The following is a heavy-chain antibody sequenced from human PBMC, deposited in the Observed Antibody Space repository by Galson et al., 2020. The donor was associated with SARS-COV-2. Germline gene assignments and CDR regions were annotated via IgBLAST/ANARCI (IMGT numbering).Heavy chain of an antibody. CDR2: IYSSGST. CDR3: AAGPVAGTGE. CDR1: GTSISGISYY. V-gene: IGHV4-61*02. J-gene: IGHJ4*02. D-gene: IGHD6-19*01. Sequence: SETLSLTCAVSGTSISGISYYWSWIRQPAGKGLEWIGRIYSSGSTNYNPSLKSRVTISVDTSKNQFSLKLTSVTAADTAVYYCAAGPVAGTGEWGQGTLVTVSS.